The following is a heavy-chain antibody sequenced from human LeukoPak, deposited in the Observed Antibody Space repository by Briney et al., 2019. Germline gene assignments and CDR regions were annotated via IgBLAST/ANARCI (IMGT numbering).Heavy chain of an antibody. V-gene: IGHV4-34*01. J-gene: IGHJ3*02. CDR3: ARGPYYYDSSGYYRGAFDI. CDR1: GGSFSGYY. Sequence: PSETLSLTCAVYGGSFSGYYWSWIRQPPGKGLEWIGEINHSGSTNYNPSLKSRVTISVDTSKNQFSLKLSSVTAADTAVYYCARGPYYYDSSGYYRGAFDIWGQGTTVTVSS. CDR2: INHSGST. D-gene: IGHD3-22*01.